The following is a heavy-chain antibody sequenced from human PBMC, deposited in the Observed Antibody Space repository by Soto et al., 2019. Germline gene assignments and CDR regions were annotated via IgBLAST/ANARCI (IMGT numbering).Heavy chain of an antibody. CDR1: GFTVSSNY. D-gene: IGHD3-10*01. CDR3: ARSLLLWFGESVTGQTEDY. CDR2: IYSGGST. Sequence: PGGSLRLSCAASGFTVSSNYMSWVRQAPGKGLEWVSVIYSGGSTYYADSVKGRFTISRDNSKNTLYLQMNSLRAEDTAVYYCARSLLLWFGESVTGQTEDYWGQGTLVTVSS. J-gene: IGHJ4*02. V-gene: IGHV3-53*01.